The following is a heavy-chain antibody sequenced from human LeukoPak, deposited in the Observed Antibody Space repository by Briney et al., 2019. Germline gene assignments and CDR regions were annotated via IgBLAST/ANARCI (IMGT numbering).Heavy chain of an antibody. Sequence: SETLSLTCTVSGGSISSYYWSWIRQPPGKGLEWIGYIYYSGSTNYNPSLKSRVTISVDTSKNQFSLKLSSVTAADTAVYYCARNNDYGDLNLSFDYWGQGTLVTVSS. J-gene: IGHJ4*02. D-gene: IGHD4-17*01. CDR1: GGSISSYY. V-gene: IGHV4-59*08. CDR2: IYYSGST. CDR3: ARNNDYGDLNLSFDY.